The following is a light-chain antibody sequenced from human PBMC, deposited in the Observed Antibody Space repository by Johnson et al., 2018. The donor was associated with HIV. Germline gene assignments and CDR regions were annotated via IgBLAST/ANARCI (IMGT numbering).Light chain of an antibody. Sequence: QSVLTQPPSVSAAPGQKVTISCSGSSSNIGNNYVSWYQQFPVTAPKLLIYDNNKRPSGIPDRFSGSKSGTSATLGITGLQTEDEADYYCETWDSSLTGVFGTGTKVTVL. CDR2: DNN. CDR1: SSNIGNNY. V-gene: IGLV1-51*01. CDR3: ETWDSSLTGV. J-gene: IGLJ1*01.